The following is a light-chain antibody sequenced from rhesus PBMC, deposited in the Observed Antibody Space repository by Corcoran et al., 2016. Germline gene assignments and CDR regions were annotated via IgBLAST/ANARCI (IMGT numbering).Light chain of an antibody. CDR2: DVS. J-gene: IGLJ1*01. CDR1: SSDIGGYTY. CDR3: SSYAGSNTYI. Sequence: QAALTQPPSVSGSPGQSVTISCTGTSSDIGGYTYVSWYQQHPGQAPKLMIYDVSKRPSGVSDRFSGSKSGNTASLTISGLQAEDEADYYCSSYAGSNTYIFGAGTRLTVL. V-gene: IGLV2-23*01.